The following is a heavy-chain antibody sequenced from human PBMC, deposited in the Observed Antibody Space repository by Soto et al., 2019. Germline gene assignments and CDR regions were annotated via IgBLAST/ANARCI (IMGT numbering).Heavy chain of an antibody. CDR3: ASYCSGGSCYSGVPDY. CDR2: IIPIFGTA. Sequence: QVQLVQSGAEVKKPGSSVKVSCKASGGTFSSYAISWVRQAPGQGLEWMGGIIPIFGTANYAQKFQGRVTITADESTSTAYMELRCLRSEDTAVYYCASYCSGGSCYSGVPDYWGQGTLVTVSS. V-gene: IGHV1-69*12. CDR1: GGTFSSYA. J-gene: IGHJ4*02. D-gene: IGHD2-15*01.